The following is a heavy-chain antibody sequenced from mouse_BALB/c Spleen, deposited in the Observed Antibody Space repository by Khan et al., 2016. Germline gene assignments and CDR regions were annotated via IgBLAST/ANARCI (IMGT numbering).Heavy chain of an antibody. Sequence: EVELVESGGGLVQPGGSRKLSCAASGFNFSSFGMHWVRQAPEKGLEWVAYISSGSNTIYYADTVKGRFTISRDNPKKTLVLQMTSLRSEDTAMYYCARRIVTRHYYGMDYWGQGTSVTVSS. CDR2: ISSGSNTI. CDR1: GFNFSSFG. D-gene: IGHD2-5*01. J-gene: IGHJ4*01. V-gene: IGHV5-17*02. CDR3: ARRIVTRHYYGMDY.